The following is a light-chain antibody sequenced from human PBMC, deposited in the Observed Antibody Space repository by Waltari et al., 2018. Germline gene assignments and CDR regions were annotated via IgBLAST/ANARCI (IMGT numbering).Light chain of an antibody. J-gene: IGLJ3*02. CDR1: SSDVGSYNL. CDR3: CSYAGSSTWV. V-gene: IGLV2-23*02. CDR2: EVS. Sequence: QSALTQPASVSGSPGQSITISCTGTSSDVGSYNLVSWYQQHPGKAPKPLMYEVSNRPSGVSNLFSSSKSGNTASLTISGLQAEDEADYYCCSYAGSSTWVFGGGTKLTVL.